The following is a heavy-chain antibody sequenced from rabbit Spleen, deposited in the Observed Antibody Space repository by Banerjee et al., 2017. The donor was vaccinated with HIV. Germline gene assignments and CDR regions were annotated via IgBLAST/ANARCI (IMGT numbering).Heavy chain of an antibody. CDR2: INTVTGKT. CDR3: GRAGEGGYGYLDL. D-gene: IGHD2-1*01. J-gene: IGHJ4*01. V-gene: IGHV1S45*01. Sequence: EQLEESGGGLVKPEGSLTLTCKASGVSFSDKDVMCWVRQAPGKGLEWIACINTVTGKTVYASWAKGRFIMSRTSSTTVTLQMTSLTAADTATFFCGRAGEGGYGYLDLWGQGTLVTVS. CDR1: GVSFSDKDV.